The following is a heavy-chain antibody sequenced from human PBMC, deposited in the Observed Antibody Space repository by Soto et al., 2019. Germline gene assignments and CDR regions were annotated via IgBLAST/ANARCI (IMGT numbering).Heavy chain of an antibody. V-gene: IGHV1-46*01. D-gene: IGHD1-26*01. CDR2: INPSGGST. J-gene: IGHJ4*02. CDR1: GYTFTSYG. Sequence: ASVKVSCKASGYTFTSYGISWVRQAPGQGLEWMGIINPSGGSTSYAQKFQGRVTMTRDTSTSTVYMELSSLRSEDTAVYYCARDDTLVGATYYFDYWGQGTLVTVSS. CDR3: ARDDTLVGATYYFDY.